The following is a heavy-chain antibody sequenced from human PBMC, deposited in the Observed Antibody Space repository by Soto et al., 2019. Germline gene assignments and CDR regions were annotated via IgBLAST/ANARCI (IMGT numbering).Heavy chain of an antibody. CDR3: ARDSSGWYKHLDY. Sequence: GGSLRLSCAASGFTFSSYGMHWVRQAPGKGLEWVAVIWYDGSNKYYADSVKGRFTISRDNSKNTLYLQMNSLRAEDTAVYYCARDSSGWYKHLDYWGQGTLVTVSS. V-gene: IGHV3-33*01. CDR1: GFTFSSYG. D-gene: IGHD6-19*01. J-gene: IGHJ4*02. CDR2: IWYDGSNK.